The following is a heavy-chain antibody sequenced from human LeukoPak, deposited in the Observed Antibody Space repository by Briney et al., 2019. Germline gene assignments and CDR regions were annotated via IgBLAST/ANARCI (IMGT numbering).Heavy chain of an antibody. CDR2: INSDGSST. CDR1: GFTFSSYW. V-gene: IGHV3-74*01. D-gene: IGHD1-26*01. J-gene: IGHJ4*02. CDR3: TRATGSYYGLGY. Sequence: GGSLRLSCAASGFTFSSYWMHWVRQAPGKGLVWVSRINSDGSSTSYADSVKGRFTISRDNAKNTLYLQMNSPRAEDTAVYYCTRATGSYYGLGYWGQGTLVTVSS.